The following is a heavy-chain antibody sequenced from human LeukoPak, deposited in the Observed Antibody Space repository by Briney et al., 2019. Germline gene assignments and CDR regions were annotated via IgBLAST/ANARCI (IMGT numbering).Heavy chain of an antibody. CDR3: AEGRDRYYFYY. V-gene: IGHV4-4*07. CDR2: IYTSGST. D-gene: IGHD2-21*02. CDR1: RGSISSYY. Sequence: SETLSLTCTVPRGSISSYYWSWIRQPAGKRLEWIGRIYTSGSTNYNPSLKSRVTISVDKSKNQFSLKLSSVTAADTAVYYCAEGRDRYYFYYWGQGTLVTVSS. J-gene: IGHJ4*02.